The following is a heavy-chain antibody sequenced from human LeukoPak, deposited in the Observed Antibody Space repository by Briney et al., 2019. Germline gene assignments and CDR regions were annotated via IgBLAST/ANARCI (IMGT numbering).Heavy chain of an antibody. Sequence: SETLSLTCTVSGGSISSYYWSWIRQPAGKGLEWIGRIYTSGSTNYNPSLKSRVAMSVDTSKNQFSLKLISVTAADTAVYYCARGVLWFGEAIPYYFDYWGQGTLVTVSS. D-gene: IGHD3-10*01. V-gene: IGHV4-4*07. J-gene: IGHJ4*02. CDR2: IYTSGST. CDR3: ARGVLWFGEAIPYYFDY. CDR1: GGSISSYY.